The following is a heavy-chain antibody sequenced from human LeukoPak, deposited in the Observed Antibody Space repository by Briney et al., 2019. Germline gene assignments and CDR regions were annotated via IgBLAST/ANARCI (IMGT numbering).Heavy chain of an antibody. CDR3: ASFGASWELRSAFDI. CDR1: GFTFSSYA. CDR2: VSGSGGST. V-gene: IGHV3-23*01. J-gene: IGHJ3*02. D-gene: IGHD1-26*01. Sequence: GGSLRLSCAASGFTFSSYAMSWVRQAPGKGLEWVSAVSGSGGSTYYADSVKGRFTISRDNSKNTLYLQMNSLRAEDTAVYYCASFGASWELRSAFDIWGQGTMVTVSS.